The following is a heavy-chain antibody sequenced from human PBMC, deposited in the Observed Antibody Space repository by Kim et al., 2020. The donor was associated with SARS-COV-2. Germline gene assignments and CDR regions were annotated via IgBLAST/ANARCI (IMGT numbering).Heavy chain of an antibody. Sequence: SETLSLTCAVSGGPFSGYYWTWIRQPPGGGLEGIGEGFVSGITKYNPSLKSRFTNSVDTPKNVFSLKLSSVPAADTATYYFARNMRRAFDFWGQGTIVTVSS. CDR2: GFVSGIT. V-gene: IGHV4-34*12. CDR3: ARNMRRAFDF. D-gene: IGHD2-2*01. J-gene: IGHJ3*01. CDR1: GGPFSGYY.